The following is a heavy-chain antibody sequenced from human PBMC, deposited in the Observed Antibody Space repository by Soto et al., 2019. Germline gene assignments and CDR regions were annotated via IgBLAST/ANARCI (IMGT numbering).Heavy chain of an antibody. J-gene: IGHJ6*02. V-gene: IGHV3-66*01. Sequence: EVQLVESGGGLVQPGGSLRLSCAASGFTVGINFMTWVRQAPGKGLEWVSVINAGGTTYYADSVKGRFSISRDDSKNTLYLQMNSLRAEDTAVYYCARENYYYGMDVWGQGTTVTVAS. CDR1: GFTVGINF. CDR3: ARENYYYGMDV. CDR2: INAGGTT.